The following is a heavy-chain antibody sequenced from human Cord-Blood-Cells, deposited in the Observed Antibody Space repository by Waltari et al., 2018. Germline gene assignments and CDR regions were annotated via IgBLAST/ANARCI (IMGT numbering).Heavy chain of an antibody. Sequence: EVQLVESGGGLVQPGGSLRLSCAASGFTFSSYAMSWVRQAPGKGLEWVSAISGSGGSTYYADSGQRRFTISRDNSKNTLYLQMNSLRAEDTAVYYCAKVYSGSSYFDYWGQGTLVTVSS. D-gene: IGHD1-26*01. CDR2: ISGSGGST. CDR1: GFTFSSYA. V-gene: IGHV3-23*04. CDR3: AKVYSGSSYFDY. J-gene: IGHJ4*02.